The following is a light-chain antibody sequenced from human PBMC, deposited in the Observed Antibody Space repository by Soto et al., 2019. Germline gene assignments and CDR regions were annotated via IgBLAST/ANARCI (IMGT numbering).Light chain of an antibody. J-gene: IGLJ2*01. CDR1: STIIGAGYV. V-gene: IGLV1-40*01. CDR3: QSYDSSLSGSV. Sequence: QSLLTQPPSVSGAPGQRVTISCTGSSTIIGAGYVVQWYQQLPGTAPKLLIHGNSNRPSGVPDRFSGSKSGTSASLAITGLQAEDEADYYCQSYDSSLSGSVFGGGTKLTVL. CDR2: GNS.